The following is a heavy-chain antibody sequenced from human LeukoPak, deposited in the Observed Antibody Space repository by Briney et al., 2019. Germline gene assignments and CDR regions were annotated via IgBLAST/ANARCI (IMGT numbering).Heavy chain of an antibody. CDR3: AKDEPRRYYDSSGYAPFDY. V-gene: IGHV3-23*01. J-gene: IGHJ4*02. CDR2: ISGIGGST. Sequence: GGSLRLSCAASGFTFSSYAMSCVRQPPGKWLEWVSAISGIGGSTYYADSVKGRFTISRDNSKNTLYLQMNSLRAEDTAVYYCAKDEPRRYYDSSGYAPFDYWGQGTLVTDSS. D-gene: IGHD3-22*01. CDR1: GFTFSSYA.